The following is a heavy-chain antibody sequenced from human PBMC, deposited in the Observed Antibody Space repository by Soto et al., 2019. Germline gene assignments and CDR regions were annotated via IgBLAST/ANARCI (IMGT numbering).Heavy chain of an antibody. CDR3: ARVNIAWNDVGAMDV. CDR2: ILYDGSKK. Sequence: QVQLVESGGGVVQPGRSLRLSCAASGFTFSTYAMHWVRQAPGKGLDWVAVILYDGSKKDYADSVKGRFTISRDNSKNTLYLQMNSLRAEDTAVYYCARVNIAWNDVGAMDVWGQGTTVTVSS. D-gene: IGHD1-1*01. CDR1: GFTFSTYA. V-gene: IGHV3-30-3*01. J-gene: IGHJ6*02.